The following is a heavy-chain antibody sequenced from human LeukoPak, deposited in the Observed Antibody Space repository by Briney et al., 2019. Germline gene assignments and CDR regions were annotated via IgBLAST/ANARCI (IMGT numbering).Heavy chain of an antibody. CDR1: GFTFSNYA. J-gene: IGHJ4*02. CDR2: ISGSDGTT. Sequence: GGSLRLSCAASGFTFSNYAMSWVRQAPGKGLEWVSGISGSDGTTYYADSVKGRFTISRDNSKNTLYLQMNGLRAEDTAVYYCARDYENLTGSKTRFHYWGQGTLVTVSS. V-gene: IGHV3-23*01. CDR3: ARDYENLTGSKTRFHY. D-gene: IGHD3-9*01.